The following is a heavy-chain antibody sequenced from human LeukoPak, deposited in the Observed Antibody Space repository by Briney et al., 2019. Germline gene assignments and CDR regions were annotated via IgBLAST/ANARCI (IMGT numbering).Heavy chain of an antibody. Sequence: SETLSLTCAVYGGSFSGYYWSRIRQPPGKGLEWIGEINHSGSTNYNPSLKSRVTISVDTSKNQFSLKLSSVTAADTAVYYCASFPTRSGGANRNKKTQNYYYYGMDVWGQGTTVTVSS. CDR3: ASFPTRSGGANRNKKTQNYYYYGMDV. CDR2: INHSGST. D-gene: IGHD2-15*01. CDR1: GGSFSGYY. J-gene: IGHJ6*02. V-gene: IGHV4-34*01.